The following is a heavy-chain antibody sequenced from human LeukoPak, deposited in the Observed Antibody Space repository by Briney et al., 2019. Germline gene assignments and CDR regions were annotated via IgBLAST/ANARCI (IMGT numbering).Heavy chain of an antibody. CDR1: GFTFSSYS. Sequence: GGSLRLSYAASGFTFSSYSMNWVRQAPGKGLEWVSSISSSSSYIYYADSVKGRFTISRDNAKNSLFLQMNSLRAGDTAVYYCAREKASTTGTTDYDYWGQGTLVTVSS. J-gene: IGHJ4*02. V-gene: IGHV3-21*01. CDR2: ISSSSSYI. D-gene: IGHD1-1*01. CDR3: AREKASTTGTTDYDY.